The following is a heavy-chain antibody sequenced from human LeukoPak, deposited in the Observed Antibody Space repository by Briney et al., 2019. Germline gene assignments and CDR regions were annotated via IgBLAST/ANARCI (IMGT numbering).Heavy chain of an antibody. V-gene: IGHV7-4-1*02. CDR1: GYNFTKHA. J-gene: IGHJ1*01. D-gene: IGHD1-7*01. Sequence: ASVKVSCKAYGYNFTKHAMNWVRQAPGQGLEWMGWINTITGKPTYAQGFTGRFVFSSDTSASTVYVQINNLRTEDTGIYFCTREDLEVLNYWGQGTLVTVSS. CDR3: TREDLEVLNY. CDR2: INTITGKP.